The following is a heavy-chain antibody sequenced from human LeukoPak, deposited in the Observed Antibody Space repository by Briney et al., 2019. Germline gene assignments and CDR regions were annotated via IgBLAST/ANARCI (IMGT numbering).Heavy chain of an antibody. CDR2: IYHSGST. V-gene: IGHV4-38-2*02. J-gene: IGHJ3*02. D-gene: IGHD5-18*01. CDR1: GYSISSGYY. CDR3: ARANTALVWWRHAFDI. Sequence: ASETLSLTCTVSGYSISSGYYWGWIRQPPGKGLEWIGSIYHSGSTYYNPSLKSRVTISVDTSKNQFSLKLSSVTAADTAVYCCARANTALVWWRHAFDIWGQGTMVTVSS.